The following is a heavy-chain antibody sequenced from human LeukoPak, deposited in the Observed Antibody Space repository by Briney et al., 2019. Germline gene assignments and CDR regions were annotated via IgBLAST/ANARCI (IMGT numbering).Heavy chain of an antibody. V-gene: IGHV1-69*05. Sequence: SVKVSCKASVGTFSSYAISWVRQAPGQGLEWMGRIIPIFGTANYAQKFQGRVTITTDESTSTAYMELSSLRSEDTAVYFCARGGENYYDSSADAFDIWGRGTMVTVSS. D-gene: IGHD3-22*01. CDR1: VGTFSSYA. CDR2: IIPIFGTA. J-gene: IGHJ3*02. CDR3: ARGGENYYDSSADAFDI.